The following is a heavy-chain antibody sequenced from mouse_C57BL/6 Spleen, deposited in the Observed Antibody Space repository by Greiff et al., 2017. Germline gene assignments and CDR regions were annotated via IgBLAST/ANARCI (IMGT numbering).Heavy chain of an antibody. CDR1: GYTFTSYW. D-gene: IGHD1-1*01. Sequence: QVHVKQPGAELVMPGASVKLSCKASGYTFTSYWMHWVKQRPGQGLEWIGEIDPSDSYTNYNQKFKGKSTLTVDKSSSTAYMQLSSLTSEDSAVYYCARKGSSYAMDYWGQGTSVTVSS. V-gene: IGHV1-69*01. J-gene: IGHJ4*01. CDR2: IDPSDSYT. CDR3: ARKGSSYAMDY.